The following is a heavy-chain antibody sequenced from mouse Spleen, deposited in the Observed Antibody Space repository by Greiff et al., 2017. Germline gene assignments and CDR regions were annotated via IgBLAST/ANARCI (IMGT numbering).Heavy chain of an antibody. CDR1: GYTFTDYN. CDR2: INPNNGGT. J-gene: IGHJ1*01. Sequence: EVQLQQSGPELVKPGASVKIPCKASGYTFTDYNMDWVKQSHGKSLEWIGDINPNNGGTIYNQKFKGKATLTVDKSSSTAYMELRSLTSEDTAVYYCARRDYGIRYFDVWGAGTTVTVSS. CDR3: ARRDYGIRYFDV. D-gene: IGHD1-1*01. V-gene: IGHV1-18*01.